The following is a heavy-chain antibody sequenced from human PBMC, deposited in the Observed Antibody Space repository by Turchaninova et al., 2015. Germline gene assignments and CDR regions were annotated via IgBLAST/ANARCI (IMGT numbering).Heavy chain of an antibody. D-gene: IGHD6-19*01. CDR3: AKETSPSGWHSLDY. CDR2: VYYGGTT. Sequence: QVQLQESGPGLVKPSETLSLTCTVSGASVNSSHWSWIRQPPGKGLEWIGYVYYGGTTTYKPSLKSRLTMSLDTSKNQFSLKLRSVTAADTAVYYCAKETSPSGWHSLDYWGQGALITVSS. V-gene: IGHV4-59*02. J-gene: IGHJ4*02. CDR1: GASVNSSH.